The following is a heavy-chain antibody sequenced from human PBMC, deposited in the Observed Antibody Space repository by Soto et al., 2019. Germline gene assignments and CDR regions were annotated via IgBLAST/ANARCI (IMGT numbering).Heavy chain of an antibody. CDR1: GYTFSSYS. D-gene: IGHD6-13*01. CDR3: ARGESSSWYLFDY. Sequence: EVQLVESGGGLVQPGGSLRLSCVASGYTFSSYSMNWVRQAPGKGLEWVSYISSSSSTIYYADSVKGRFTISRDNAKTSLYLQMNSLRAEDTAVYYCARGESSSWYLFDYWGQGTLVTVSS. V-gene: IGHV3-48*01. J-gene: IGHJ4*02. CDR2: ISSSSSTI.